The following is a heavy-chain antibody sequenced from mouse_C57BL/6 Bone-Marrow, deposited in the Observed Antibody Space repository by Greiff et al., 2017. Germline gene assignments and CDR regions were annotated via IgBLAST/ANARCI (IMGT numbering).Heavy chain of an antibody. J-gene: IGHJ4*01. CDR3: ARWRGSMDY. CDR1: GYTFTSYG. D-gene: IGHD3-1*01. Sequence: VQRVESGAELARPGASVKLSCKASGYTFTSYGISWVKQRTGQGLEWIGEIYPRSGNTYYNEKFKGKATLTADKSSSTAYMELRSLTSEDSAVYFCARWRGSMDYWGQGTSVTVSS. CDR2: IYPRSGNT. V-gene: IGHV1-81*01.